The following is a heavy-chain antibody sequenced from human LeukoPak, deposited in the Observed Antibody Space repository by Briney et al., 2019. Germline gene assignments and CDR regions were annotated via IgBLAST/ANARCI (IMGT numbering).Heavy chain of an antibody. CDR1: GGSVSSGNYF. D-gene: IGHD3-9*01. V-gene: IGHV4-39*01. J-gene: IGHJ4*02. CDR3: ARLSKGRYFDYVFDY. CDR2: INYIGST. Sequence: ETLSLTCSVSGGSVSSGNYFWGWIRQPPGKGLEWIGNINYIGSTADNPSLKSRATMSVDTSKNQFSLKMTSVTAADTAVYYCARLSKGRYFDYVFDYWGQGTLVTVSS.